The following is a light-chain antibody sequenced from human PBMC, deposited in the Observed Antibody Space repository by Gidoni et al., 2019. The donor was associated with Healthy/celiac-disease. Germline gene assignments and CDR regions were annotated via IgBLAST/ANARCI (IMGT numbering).Light chain of an antibody. CDR2: AAS. V-gene: IGKV1-39*01. Sequence: DIQMTQSPSSLSASVGDRVTITCRASQSISSYLNWYQQKPGKALKLLIYAASSLQSGVPSRFSGSGSGTDFTLTISSLQPEDFATYYCQQSWTFGQGTKLEIK. J-gene: IGKJ2*01. CDR1: QSISSY. CDR3: QQSWT.